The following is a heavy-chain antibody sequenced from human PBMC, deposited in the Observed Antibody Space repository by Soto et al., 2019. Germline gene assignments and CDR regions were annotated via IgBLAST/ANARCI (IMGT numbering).Heavy chain of an antibody. CDR2: ISSSSSTI. J-gene: IGHJ4*02. D-gene: IGHD3-3*01. V-gene: IGHV3-48*01. Sequence: PGGSLRLSCAASGFTFSSYSMNWVRQAPGKGLEWVSYISSSSSTIYYADSVKGRFTISRDNAKNSLYLQMNSLRAEDTAVYYCARDTYDFWSGYSQSLDYWGQGTLVTVSS. CDR3: ARDTYDFWSGYSQSLDY. CDR1: GFTFSSYS.